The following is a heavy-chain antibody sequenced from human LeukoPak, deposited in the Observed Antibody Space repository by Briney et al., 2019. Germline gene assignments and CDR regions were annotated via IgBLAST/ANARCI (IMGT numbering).Heavy chain of an antibody. D-gene: IGHD2-15*01. CDR2: IYHSGST. CDR1: GGSISSGGYY. CDR3: AGGSGYFDY. J-gene: IGHJ4*02. V-gene: IGHV4-30-2*01. Sequence: SETLSLTCTVSGGSISSGGYYWSWIRQPPGKGLEWIGYIYHSGSTYYNPSLKSRVTISVDRSKNQFSLKLSSVTAADTAVYYCAGGSGYFDYWGQGTLVTVSS.